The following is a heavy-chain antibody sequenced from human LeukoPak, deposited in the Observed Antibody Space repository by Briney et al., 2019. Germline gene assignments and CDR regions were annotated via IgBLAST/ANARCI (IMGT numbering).Heavy chain of an antibody. CDR1: GGTFSSYA. D-gene: IGHD3-10*01. CDR3: ARGELLWFGELYRIDAFDI. J-gene: IGHJ3*02. V-gene: IGHV1-69*06. Sequence: GASVKVSCKASGGTFSSYAISWVRQAPGQGLEWMGGIIPIFGTANYAQKFQGRVTITADKSTSTAYMELSSLRSEDTAVYYCARGELLWFGELYRIDAFDIWGQGTMVIVSS. CDR2: IIPIFGTA.